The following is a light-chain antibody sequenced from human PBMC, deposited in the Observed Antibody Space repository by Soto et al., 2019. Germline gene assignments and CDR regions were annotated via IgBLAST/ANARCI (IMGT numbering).Light chain of an antibody. J-gene: IGLJ1*01. CDR3: LLWDHGGPV. V-gene: IGLV7-46*01. CDR2: DTS. Sequence: QAVVTQESSLTVSPGGTVTLTCDSSTGAVTSSHYPYWLQQKPGQAPRTLTYDTSNKHSWTPARFSGSLLGGKAALTLSGAQPEDEADYYCLLWDHGGPVFGTGTKLTVL. CDR1: TGAVTSSHY.